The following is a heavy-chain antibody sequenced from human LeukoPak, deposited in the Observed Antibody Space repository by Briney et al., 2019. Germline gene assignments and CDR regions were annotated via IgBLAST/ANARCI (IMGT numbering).Heavy chain of an antibody. D-gene: IGHD3-10*01. J-gene: IGHJ4*02. Sequence: ASVKVSCKVSGYTLTELSMHWVRQAPGKGLEWMGGFDPEDGETIYAQKFQGRVTMTEDTSTDTAYMELSGLRSEDTAVYYCATGLWFGEFPDYWGQGTLVTVSS. V-gene: IGHV1-24*01. CDR2: FDPEDGET. CDR3: ATGLWFGEFPDY. CDR1: GYTLTELS.